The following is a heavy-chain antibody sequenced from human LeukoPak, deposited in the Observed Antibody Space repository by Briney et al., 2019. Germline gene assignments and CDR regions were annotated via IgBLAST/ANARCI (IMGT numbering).Heavy chain of an antibody. D-gene: IGHD6-13*01. CDR2: ISYDGNYR. J-gene: IGHJ4*02. CDR3: AKEEEIAAADYFDY. CDR1: GFTFGNYW. V-gene: IGHV3-30*18. Sequence: PGGSLRLSCAASGFTFGNYWMSWVRQAPGKGLEWVAVISYDGNYRYSTDSVKGRFTISRDNSKNTLYLQMNSLRAEDTAVYYCAKEEEIAAADYFDYWGQGTLVTVSS.